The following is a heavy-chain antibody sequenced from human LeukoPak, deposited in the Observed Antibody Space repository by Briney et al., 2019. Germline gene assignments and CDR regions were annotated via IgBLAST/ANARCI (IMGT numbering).Heavy chain of an antibody. D-gene: IGHD3-9*01. J-gene: IGHJ5*02. Sequence: ASVKVSCKASGYTFTSYDINWVRQATGQGLEWMGWMNPNSGNTGYAQKFQGRVTMTRNTSISTAYMELSRLRSDDTAVYYCARSLYYDILTGYYIEGWFDPWGQGTLVTVSS. CDR1: GYTFTSYD. CDR2: MNPNSGNT. CDR3: ARSLYYDILTGYYIEGWFDP. V-gene: IGHV1-8*01.